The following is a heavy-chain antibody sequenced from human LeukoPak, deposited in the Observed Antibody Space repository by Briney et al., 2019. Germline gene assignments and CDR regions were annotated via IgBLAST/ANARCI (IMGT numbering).Heavy chain of an antibody. J-gene: IGHJ5*02. Sequence: SETLSLTCTVSGGSISSSSYYWGWIRQPPGKGLEWIGSIYYSGRTYYNPSLKSRVTISIDTSKNQFSLNLSSVTAADTAVYYCAKAKYGSGSYYNRNNWFDRWGQGTLVTVSS. V-gene: IGHV4-39*01. D-gene: IGHD3-10*01. CDR2: IYYSGRT. CDR3: AKAKYGSGSYYNRNNWFDR. CDR1: GGSISSSSYY.